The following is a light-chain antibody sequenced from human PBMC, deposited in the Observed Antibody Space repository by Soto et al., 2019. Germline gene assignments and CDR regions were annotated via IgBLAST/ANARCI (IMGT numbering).Light chain of an antibody. J-gene: IGLJ2*01. V-gene: IGLV4-60*03. Sequence: QSVLTQSSSASASLGTSVKLTFTLSSGHRSYIIAWHQQQPGKAPRYLMKLEGSGSYNKGSGVPDRFSGSSSGADRYLTMSNLQSEDEADYYCETWDSNIRVFGGGTKVTVL. CDR2: LEGSGSY. CDR1: SGHRSYI. CDR3: ETWDSNIRV.